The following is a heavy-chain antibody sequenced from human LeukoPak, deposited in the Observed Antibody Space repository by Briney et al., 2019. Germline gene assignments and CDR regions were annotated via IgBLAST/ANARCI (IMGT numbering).Heavy chain of an antibody. Sequence: SVKVSCKASGGTFSSYAISWVRQAPGQGLEWMGGIIPLFDTTNSAQKFQGRVTITADESTSTVYMELRSLRFEDTAIYFCAGSAVSGTYAFDLWGQGTLVTVSS. D-gene: IGHD6-19*01. CDR2: IIPLFDTT. CDR1: GGTFSSYA. J-gene: IGHJ3*01. CDR3: AGSAVSGTYAFDL. V-gene: IGHV1-69*13.